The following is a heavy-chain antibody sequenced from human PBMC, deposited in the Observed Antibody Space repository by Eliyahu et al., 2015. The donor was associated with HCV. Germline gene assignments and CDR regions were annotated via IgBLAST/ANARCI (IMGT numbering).Heavy chain of an antibody. V-gene: IGHV4-59*01. Sequence: QVQLQESGPGLVKPSETLSLTCTVSGGXIXTYSWSWIRQPPGKGLEWIGDIHYSGSTNYNPSLKSRVTISVDTSKNQFSLNLTSVTAADTAMYYCASGGGGIAVTGTGGWFDPWGQGTLVTVSS. CDR3: ASGGGGIAVTGTGGWFDP. CDR1: GGXIXTYS. J-gene: IGHJ5*02. D-gene: IGHD6-19*01. CDR2: IHYSGST.